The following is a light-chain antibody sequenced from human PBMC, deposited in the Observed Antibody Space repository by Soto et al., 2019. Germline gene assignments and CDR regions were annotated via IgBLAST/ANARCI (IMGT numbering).Light chain of an antibody. CDR3: NSYKYSSAYV. V-gene: IGLV2-14*01. Sequence: QSALTQPASVSGSPGQSITISCTGTSSDVGGYNYVSWYQQHPGKAPKLVIYEVSNRPSGVSNRFSGSKSGNTASLTISGLQAEDEADYYCNSYKYSSAYVFGTGTKVTVL. J-gene: IGLJ1*01. CDR1: SSDVGGYNY. CDR2: EVS.